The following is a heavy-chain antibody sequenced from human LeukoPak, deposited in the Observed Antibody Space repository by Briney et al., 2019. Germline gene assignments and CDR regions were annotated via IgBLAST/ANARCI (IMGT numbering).Heavy chain of an antibody. CDR3: ARDPLGGDYFDY. CDR2: ISSSGSTI. V-gene: IGHV3-11*01. Sequence: GGSLRLSCAASGFPFSDYYMSWIRQARGKGVEWVSYISSSGSTIYYAASVKGRFTISRDNAKDSLYLQMNSLRAEDTAVYYCARDPLGGDYFDYWGQGTLVTVSS. J-gene: IGHJ4*02. CDR1: GFPFSDYY. D-gene: IGHD3-10*01.